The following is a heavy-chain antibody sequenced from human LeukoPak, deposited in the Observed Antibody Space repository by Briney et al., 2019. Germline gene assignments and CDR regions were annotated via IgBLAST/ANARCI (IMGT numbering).Heavy chain of an antibody. J-gene: IGHJ4*02. CDR2: IYSGGST. Sequence: GGSLRLSCAASGFTFSSYAMSWVRQAPGKGLEWVSVIYSGGSTYYADSVKGRFTISRDNSKNTLYLQMNSLRAEDTAVYYCARETSDYGDYEGCAYWGQGTLVTVSS. CDR3: ARETSDYGDYEGCAY. V-gene: IGHV3-53*01. CDR1: GFTFSSYA. D-gene: IGHD4-17*01.